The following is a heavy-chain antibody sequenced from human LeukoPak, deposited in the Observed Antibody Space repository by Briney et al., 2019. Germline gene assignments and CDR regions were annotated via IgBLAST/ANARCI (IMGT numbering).Heavy chain of an antibody. D-gene: IGHD3-16*01. Sequence: PGGSLRLSCAASGFTFTNYAMSWVRQAPGKGLEWVSGISGSGGSTYYADSVKGRFTISRDNAKNSLYLQMNSLRAEDTAVYYCARGCESHIHLSWFDPWGQGTLVTVSS. CDR1: GFTFTNYA. V-gene: IGHV3-23*01. CDR3: ARGCESHIHLSWFDP. J-gene: IGHJ5*02. CDR2: ISGSGGST.